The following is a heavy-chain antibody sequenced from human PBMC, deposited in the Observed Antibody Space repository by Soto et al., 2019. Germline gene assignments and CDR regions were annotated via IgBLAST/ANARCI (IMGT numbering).Heavy chain of an antibody. D-gene: IGHD3-16*01. CDR2: ISAANGNT. CDR3: AKTHGYDYLSTDY. Sequence: ASVKVSCKASGYTFTSSGVSWVGQAPGQGLEWLGWISAANGNTKYAQNLQGRVTLTTDTSTKTAHLEVRSLRSDDTAMYFCAKTHGYDYLSTDYWGQGTLVTV. J-gene: IGHJ4*02. V-gene: IGHV1-18*04. CDR1: GYTFTSSG.